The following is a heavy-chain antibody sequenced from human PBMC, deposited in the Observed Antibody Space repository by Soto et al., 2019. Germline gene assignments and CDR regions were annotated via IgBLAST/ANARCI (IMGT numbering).Heavy chain of an antibody. CDR1: GFSFSSWT. V-gene: IGHV3-21*01. CDR2: ISTSSTYI. CDR3: AKGGTHFDY. J-gene: IGHJ4*02. Sequence: PGRSLRLSCTVAGFSFSSWTMNWVRQAPGKGLEWVSSISTSSTYIYYADSVKGRFTISRDNAKDSLYLNMNNLRADDTAVYYCAKGGTHFDYWGQGTLVTASS. D-gene: IGHD1-1*01.